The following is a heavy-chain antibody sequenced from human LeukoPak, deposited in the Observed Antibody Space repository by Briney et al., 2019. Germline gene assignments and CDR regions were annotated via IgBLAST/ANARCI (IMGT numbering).Heavy chain of an antibody. CDR2: IYTSGNT. D-gene: IGHD1-20*01. Sequence: SETLSLTCTVSGGSISSGSYYWSWIRQPAGKGLEWIGRIYTSGNTHYNPSLKSRVTISVDTSKKRFSLRLNSVTAADTAVYYCARGHLTGRGYFDYWGQGTLVTVSS. CDR1: GGSISSGSYY. CDR3: ARGHLTGRGYFDY. V-gene: IGHV4-61*02. J-gene: IGHJ4*02.